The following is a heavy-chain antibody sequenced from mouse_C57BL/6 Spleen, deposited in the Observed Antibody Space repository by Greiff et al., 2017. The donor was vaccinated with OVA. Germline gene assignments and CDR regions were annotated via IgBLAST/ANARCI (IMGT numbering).Heavy chain of an antibody. CDR2: IEPEDGDT. J-gene: IGHJ4*01. CDR3: IRRHYYGSSYGENAMDY. Sequence: EVQLQHSGAELVRPGASVKLSCTASGFNIKDYYMHWVKQRPEQGLEWIGRIEPEDGDTEYAPKFQGKATMTADTSSNTAYLQLSSLTSEDTAVYYCIRRHYYGSSYGENAMDYWGQGTSVTVSS. D-gene: IGHD1-1*01. CDR1: GFNIKDYY. V-gene: IGHV14-1*01.